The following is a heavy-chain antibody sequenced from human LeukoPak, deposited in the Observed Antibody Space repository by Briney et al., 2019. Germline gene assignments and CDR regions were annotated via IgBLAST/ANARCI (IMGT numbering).Heavy chain of an antibody. Sequence: GSLRLSCAASGFTFSSYSMNWVRQAPGKGLEWIGSMYYSGSTYYNPSLKSRVTVSADTSKSQFSLKLSSVTAADTAVYYCAREVGATGFFDYWGQGTLVTVSS. V-gene: IGHV4-39*07. D-gene: IGHD1-26*01. CDR2: MYYSGST. J-gene: IGHJ4*02. CDR3: AREVGATGFFDY. CDR1: GFTFSSYS.